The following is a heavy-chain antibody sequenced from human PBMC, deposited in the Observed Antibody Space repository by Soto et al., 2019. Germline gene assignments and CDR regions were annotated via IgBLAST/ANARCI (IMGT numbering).Heavy chain of an antibody. V-gene: IGHV3-74*01. J-gene: IGHJ4*02. D-gene: IGHD5-12*01. CDR3: ARDPRPYSGYDPLDY. Sequence: EVQLVESGGGLVQPGGSLRLSCAASGFTFSSYWMHWVRQAPGKGLVWVSRINSDGSSTSYADPVKGRFTISRDNAKNTLYLQMNSLRAEDTAVYYCARDPRPYSGYDPLDYWGQGTLVTVSS. CDR2: INSDGSST. CDR1: GFTFSSYW.